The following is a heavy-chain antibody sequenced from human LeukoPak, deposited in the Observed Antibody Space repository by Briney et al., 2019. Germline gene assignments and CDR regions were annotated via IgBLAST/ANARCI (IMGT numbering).Heavy chain of an antibody. D-gene: IGHD6-19*01. CDR1: GFSFNTAW. CDR2: IKSKTDDGTA. V-gene: IGHV3-15*01. J-gene: IGHJ4*02. CDR3: TTRGIAVSGLGY. Sequence: GGSLRLSCAASGFSFNTAWMNWVRQTPGKGLEWLGRIKSKTDDGTAEYAAHVKGRVIISRDDSKNMLSLEMRSLRTEDTGVYYCTTRGIAVSGLGYWGRGTLVVVSS.